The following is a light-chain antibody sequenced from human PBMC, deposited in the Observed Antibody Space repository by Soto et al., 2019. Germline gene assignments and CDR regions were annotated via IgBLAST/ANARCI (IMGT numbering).Light chain of an antibody. CDR1: QGINRW. Sequence: DIQMTQSPSSVSASLGDRVTITCRASQGINRWLAWYQQKPGQAPKVLIHGASSLQSGVPSRFSGSGSGTDFTLTISSLQPEDFATYFCQQANSFPYTFGQGTKLEIK. V-gene: IGKV1-12*02. CDR3: QQANSFPYT. CDR2: GAS. J-gene: IGKJ2*01.